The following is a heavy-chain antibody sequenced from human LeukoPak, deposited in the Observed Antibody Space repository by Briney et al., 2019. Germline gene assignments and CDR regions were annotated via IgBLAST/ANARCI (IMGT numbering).Heavy chain of an antibody. J-gene: IGHJ5*02. CDR3: ARQYSGSSKNWFDP. Sequence: ASVKVSCKASGYTFTSYGISWVRQAPGQGLEWMGWISAYNGNTNYAQKLQGRVTMTTDTSTSTAYMELRSLRSEDTAVYYCARQYSGSSKNWFDPWGQGTLVTVSS. V-gene: IGHV1-18*01. D-gene: IGHD1-26*01. CDR2: ISAYNGNT. CDR1: GYTFTSYG.